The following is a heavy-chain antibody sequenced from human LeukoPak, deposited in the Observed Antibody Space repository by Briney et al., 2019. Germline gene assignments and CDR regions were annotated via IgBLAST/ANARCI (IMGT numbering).Heavy chain of an antibody. CDR3: ARDLRSSGYYAFDY. D-gene: IGHD3-22*01. CDR2: IKQDGSEK. V-gene: IGHV3-7*01. Sequence: GGSLRLSCAASGFTFSSYWMRWVRQAPGKGLELVANIKQDGSEKYYVDSVQGRFTISRDNAKNSLYLQMNSLRAEDTAVYYCARDLRSSGYYAFDYWGQGTLVTVSS. CDR1: GFTFSSYW. J-gene: IGHJ4*02.